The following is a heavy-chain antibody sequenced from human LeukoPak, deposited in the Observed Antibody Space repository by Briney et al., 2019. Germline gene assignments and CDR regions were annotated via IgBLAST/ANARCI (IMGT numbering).Heavy chain of an antibody. Sequence: GGSLRLSCAASGFTFSSYWMHWVRQAPGKGLVYVSRINSDGTNTSYADSVKGRFTISRDNAKNTLYLLMNSLRAEDTAVYYCARDIGYSPFDYWGQGTLVSLFS. D-gene: IGHD2-15*01. CDR1: GFTFSSYW. J-gene: IGHJ4*02. CDR2: INSDGTNT. V-gene: IGHV3-74*01. CDR3: ARDIGYSPFDY.